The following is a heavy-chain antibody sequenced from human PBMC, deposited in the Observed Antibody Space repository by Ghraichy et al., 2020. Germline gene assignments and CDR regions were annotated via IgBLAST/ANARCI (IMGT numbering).Heavy chain of an antibody. D-gene: IGHD3-22*01. J-gene: IGHJ3*02. CDR3: ASPRITMIVVSAFDI. V-gene: IGHV3-23*01. CDR2: ISGSGGST. CDR1: GFTFNSYA. Sequence: GGSLRLSCAASGFTFNSYAMSWVRQAPGKGLEWVSAISGSGGSTYYADSVKGRFTISRDNSKNTLYLQMNSLRAEDTAVYYCASPRITMIVVSAFDIWGQGTMVTVSS.